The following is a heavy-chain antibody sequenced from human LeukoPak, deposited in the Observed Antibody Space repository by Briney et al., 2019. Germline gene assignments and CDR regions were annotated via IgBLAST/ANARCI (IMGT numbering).Heavy chain of an antibody. D-gene: IGHD6-25*01. CDR2: IYHTGST. Sequence: PSETLSLTCTVSGGSISSYYWSWIRQPPGKGLEWIANIYHTGSTNCNPSLSSRVTISIDTAKNQFSLKLTSVTAADTAVYYCARRGRNSSGWQDYLWGQGTLVTVSS. CDR1: GGSISSYY. CDR3: ARRGRNSSGWQDYL. J-gene: IGHJ4*02. V-gene: IGHV4-59*01.